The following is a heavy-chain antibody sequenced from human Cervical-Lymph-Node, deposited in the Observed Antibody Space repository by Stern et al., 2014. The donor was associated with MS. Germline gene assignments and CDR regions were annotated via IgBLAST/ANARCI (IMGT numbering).Heavy chain of an antibody. Sequence: EHLVESGAEVKKPGSSVKVSCKASGGTLSDYGISWVRQAPGQGLEWMGGIIPMFGTANYAQKFQGRVTITADDSTNTAYMDLSSLTSEDTAVYYCARDGDSSMLGLDVWGQGTTVTVSS. J-gene: IGHJ6*02. V-gene: IGHV1-69*01. D-gene: IGHD4-17*01. CDR1: GGTLSDYG. CDR2: IIPMFGTA. CDR3: ARDGDSSMLGLDV.